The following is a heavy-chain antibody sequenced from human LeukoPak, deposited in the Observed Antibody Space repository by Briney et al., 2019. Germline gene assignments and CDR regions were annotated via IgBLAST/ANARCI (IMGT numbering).Heavy chain of an antibody. CDR3: AKAPTEDGDGSSPGY. CDR2: ISSSGSDT. CDR1: RLTFRDHS. V-gene: IGHV3-11*04. Sequence: GGSLSLSCAASRLTFRDHSMSWIRQPPGKGLENVSNISSSGSDTYYSDSVKGRFTVSRDNAKNSLFLQMNSLRAEDTAVYYCAKAPTEDGDGSSPGYWGQGTLVTVSS. J-gene: IGHJ4*02. D-gene: IGHD4-17*01.